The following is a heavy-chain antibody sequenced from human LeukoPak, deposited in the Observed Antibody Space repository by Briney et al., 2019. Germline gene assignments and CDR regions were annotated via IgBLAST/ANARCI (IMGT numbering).Heavy chain of an antibody. V-gene: IGHV3-21*04. CDR2: ISSSSSYI. J-gene: IGHJ4*02. CDR1: GFTFSSYS. CDR3: ARLSPPHKKIDY. Sequence: GGSLRLSCAASGFTFSSYSMNWVRQAPGKGLEWVSSISSSSSYIYYADSVKGRFTISRDNAKNSLYLQMNSLRAEDTAVYYCARLSPPHKKIDYWGQGTLVTVSS.